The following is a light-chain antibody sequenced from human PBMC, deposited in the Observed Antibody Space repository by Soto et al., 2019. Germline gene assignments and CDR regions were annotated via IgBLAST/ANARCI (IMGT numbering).Light chain of an antibody. Sequence: DVQMTQSPSSLSASVGDRVTITCRASQSISIYLNWYQQKPGKAPQLLIHTTSTLQSGVPSRFGGSGSGTHFTLTIGSLQPEDFATYYWLQTYITPPTFSRGTKVEIK. J-gene: IGKJ4*02. CDR1: QSISIY. CDR2: TTS. CDR3: LQTYITPPT. V-gene: IGKV1-39*01.